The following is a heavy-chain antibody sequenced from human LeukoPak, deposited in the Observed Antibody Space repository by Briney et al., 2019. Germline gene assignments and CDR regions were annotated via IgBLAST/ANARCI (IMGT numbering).Heavy chain of an antibody. Sequence: PSETPSLTCTVSGGSISSYYWSWIRQPPGKGQEWIGYIYYSGSTNYNPSLKSRVTISVDTSKNQFSLKLSSVTAADTAVYYCARVGEYSSSWSPSTYYYYGMDVWGQGTTVTVSS. CDR2: IYYSGST. J-gene: IGHJ6*02. CDR3: ARVGEYSSSWSPSTYYYYGMDV. CDR1: GGSISSYY. V-gene: IGHV4-59*01. D-gene: IGHD6-13*01.